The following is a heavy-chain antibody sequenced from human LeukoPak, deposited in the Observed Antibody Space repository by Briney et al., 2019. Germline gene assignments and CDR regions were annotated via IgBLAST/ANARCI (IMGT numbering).Heavy chain of an antibody. CDR2: ISSSGSTI. Sequence: HPGGSLRLSCAASGFTFSSYEMNWVRQAPGKGLEWVSYISSSGSTIYYADSVKGRFTISRDNAKNSLYLQMNSLRAEDTALYYCARTEAPHYYDSSGYSDYWGQGTLVTVSS. J-gene: IGHJ4*02. CDR1: GFTFSSYE. D-gene: IGHD3-22*01. V-gene: IGHV3-48*03. CDR3: ARTEAPHYYDSSGYSDY.